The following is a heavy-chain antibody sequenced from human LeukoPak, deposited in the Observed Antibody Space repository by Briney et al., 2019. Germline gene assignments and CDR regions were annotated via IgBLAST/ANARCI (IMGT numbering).Heavy chain of an antibody. CDR1: GYSISSGYY. Sequence: PSETLSLTCTVSGYSISSGYYWGWIRQPPGKGLEWIGSIYHSGSTYYNPSLKSRVTISVDTSKNQFSLKLSSVTAADTAVYYCARGRFGTHLVDYWGQGTLVTVSS. CDR2: IYHSGST. J-gene: IGHJ4*02. CDR3: ARGRFGTHLVDY. D-gene: IGHD1-1*01. V-gene: IGHV4-38-2*02.